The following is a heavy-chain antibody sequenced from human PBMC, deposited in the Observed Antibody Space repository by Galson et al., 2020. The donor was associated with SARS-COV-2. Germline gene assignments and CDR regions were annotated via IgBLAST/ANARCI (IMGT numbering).Heavy chain of an antibody. Sequence: QWFNAESQASETLSLTCAVYGGSFSGYYWSWIRQPPGKGLEWIGEINHSGSTNYNPSLKSRVTISVDTSKNQFSLKLSSVTAADTAVYYCARVGRRPYYFDYWGQGTLVTVSS. V-gene: IGHV4-34*01. J-gene: IGHJ4*02. CDR3: ARVGRRPYYFDY. D-gene: IGHD2-15*01. CDR2: INHSGST. CDR1: GGSFSGYY.